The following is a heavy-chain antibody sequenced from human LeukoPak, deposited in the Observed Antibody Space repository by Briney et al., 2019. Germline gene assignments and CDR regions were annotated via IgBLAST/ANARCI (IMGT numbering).Heavy chain of an antibody. CDR2: IRYDGNNK. V-gene: IGHV3-30*02. CDR1: GFSFSTYG. D-gene: IGHD3-22*01. J-gene: IGHJ4*02. Sequence: PGGSLRLSCAASGFSFSTYGMHWVRQAPGKGLEWVAFIRYDGNNKYYADSVKGRFTISRDNSKNTLDLQMNSLRAEDTAVYYCARSDNSGHYYVDYWGQGTLVTVSS. CDR3: ARSDNSGHYYVDY.